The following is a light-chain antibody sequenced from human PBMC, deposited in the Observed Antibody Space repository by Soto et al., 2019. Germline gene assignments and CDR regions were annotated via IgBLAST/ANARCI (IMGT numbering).Light chain of an antibody. V-gene: IGLV2-14*01. Sequence: QSALTQPASVSGSPGQSITISCTGTSSDVGDYNLVSWYQQHPGKAPKLLIYDVSNRPSGVSDRFSGSKSGNTASLTISGLQAEDECDYYCSSYTRSSLSVLFGGGTKLTVL. CDR1: SSDVGDYNL. J-gene: IGLJ3*02. CDR2: DVS. CDR3: SSYTRSSLSVL.